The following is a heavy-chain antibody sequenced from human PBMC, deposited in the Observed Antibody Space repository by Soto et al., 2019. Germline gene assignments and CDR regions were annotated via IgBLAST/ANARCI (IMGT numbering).Heavy chain of an antibody. CDR2: ISAGNGNT. V-gene: IGHV1-3*01. CDR3: ARAQSSDWYVDY. J-gene: IGHJ4*02. CDR1: GYTFSNFA. D-gene: IGHD6-19*01. Sequence: ASVKVSCKPSGYTFSNFAMHWVRQAPGQRLEWMGWISAGNGNTRYSQKFQGRVTIARDTSANTAYMELSSLRSEDTAVYYCARAQSSDWYVDYWGQGTLVTVSS.